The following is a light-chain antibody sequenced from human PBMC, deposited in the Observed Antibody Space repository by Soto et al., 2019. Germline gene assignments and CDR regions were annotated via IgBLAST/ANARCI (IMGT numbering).Light chain of an antibody. Sequence: DIVLTQSPAALCLSPGERATLYCGASQRVSGGFLAWYQQKPGLAPTLILYDTSFRATGLPDRFSGSGSGTDFTLNTSSLQAEDVATYYCHQYYHDLWTFGQRTKV. CDR1: QRVSGGF. V-gene: IGKV3D-20*01. J-gene: IGKJ1*01. CDR2: DTS. CDR3: HQYYHDLWT.